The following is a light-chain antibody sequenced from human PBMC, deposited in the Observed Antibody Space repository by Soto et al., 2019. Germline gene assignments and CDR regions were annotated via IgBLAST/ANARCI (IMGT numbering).Light chain of an antibody. V-gene: IGKV3-20*01. Sequence: TLSDVTLSLXPGEXGTLXXXXSQSVRNNYLAWYQHKPGQAPRLLISGASNRATGIPDRFSGSGSGTDFTLTISRLEPEDFALYYCQQYGGWPMTFGQGTRIEI. CDR1: QSVRNNY. CDR3: QQYGGWPMT. CDR2: GAS. J-gene: IGKJ5*01.